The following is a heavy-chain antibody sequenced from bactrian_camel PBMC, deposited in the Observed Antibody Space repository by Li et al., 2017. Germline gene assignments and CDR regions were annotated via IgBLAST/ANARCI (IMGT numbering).Heavy chain of an antibody. CDR2: ISGDGSA. J-gene: IGHJ4*01. CDR3: ATGYGSSSLSTP. CDR1: GLPFSAYA. V-gene: IGHV3S31*01. Sequence: VQLVESGGGLVQPGGSLRLSCAASGLPFSAYAMTWVRQAPGKGLEWVSTISGDGSAYYADSVKGRFTVSRDNARNTLYLQMNSLKSEDTTLYYCATGYGSSSLSTPRGQGTQVTVS. D-gene: IGHD6*01.